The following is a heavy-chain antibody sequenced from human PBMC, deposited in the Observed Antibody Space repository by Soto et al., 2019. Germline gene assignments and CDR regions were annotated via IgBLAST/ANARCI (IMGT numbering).Heavy chain of an antibody. Sequence: PGGSLRLSCASAGFTFGSYGMSWVRQAPGKGLEWVANIKQDGSEKYYVDSVKGRFTISRDSAKNSLYLQMNSLRAEDTAVYYWGRFMKGGATDYGGQETLVTFS. D-gene: IGHD1-26*01. J-gene: IGHJ4*02. CDR1: GFTFGSYG. V-gene: IGHV3-7*03. CDR3: GRFMKGGATDY. CDR2: IKQDGSEK.